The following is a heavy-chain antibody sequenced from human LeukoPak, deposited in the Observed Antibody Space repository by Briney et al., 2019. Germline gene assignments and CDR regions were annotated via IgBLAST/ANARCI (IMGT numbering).Heavy chain of an antibody. Sequence: PSETLSPTCIVDAPSTSSICRSSTRQPPGKGLEWIGYIYYSGSTNYNPSLKNRVTISVNTSKNQFSLNLSSVTAADTAVYYCARDRSTLVRGALYGMDVWGQGTTVTVAS. D-gene: IGHD3-10*01. CDR1: APSTSSIC. J-gene: IGHJ6*02. CDR2: IYYSGST. V-gene: IGHV4-59*01. CDR3: ARDRSTLVRGALYGMDV.